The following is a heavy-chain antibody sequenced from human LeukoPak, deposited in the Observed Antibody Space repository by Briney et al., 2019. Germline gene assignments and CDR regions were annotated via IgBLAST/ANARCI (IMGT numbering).Heavy chain of an antibody. CDR1: GGSISSGDYY. CDR3: ASRYSSSSGLDY. J-gene: IGHJ4*02. CDR2: IYYSGST. D-gene: IGHD6-6*01. V-gene: IGHV4-30-4*08. Sequence: PSETLSLTCTVSGGSISSGDYYWSWIRQPPGKGLEWIGYIYYSGSTYYNPSLKSRVTISVDTSKNQFSLKLSSVTAADTAVYYCASRYSSSSGLDYWGQGTLVTVSS.